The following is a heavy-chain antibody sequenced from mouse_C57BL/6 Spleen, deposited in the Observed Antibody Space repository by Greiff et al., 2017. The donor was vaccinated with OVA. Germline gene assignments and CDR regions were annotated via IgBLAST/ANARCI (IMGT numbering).Heavy chain of an antibody. D-gene: IGHD2-4*01. J-gene: IGHJ3*01. CDR2: IDPSDSET. CDR3: ARNYYDNEKGFAY. Sequence: QVQLQQPGAELVRPGSSVKLSCKASGYTFTSYWMHWVKQRPIQGLEWIGNIDPSDSETHYNQKFKDKATLTVDKSSSTAYMQLSSLTSEDSAVYYCARNYYDNEKGFAYWGQGTLVTVDA. V-gene: IGHV1-52*01. CDR1: GYTFTSYW.